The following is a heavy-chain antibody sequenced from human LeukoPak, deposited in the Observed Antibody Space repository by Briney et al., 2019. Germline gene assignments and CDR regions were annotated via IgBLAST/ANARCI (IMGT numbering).Heavy chain of an antibody. CDR3: AREGTTGKFDWFDP. V-gene: IGHV1-2*02. CDR1: GYTFTGYY. Sequence: ASVKVSCKASGYTFTGYYMHWVRQAPGQGLEWMGWINPNSGGTNYAQKFQGRVTMTRDTSISTAYMELIRLRSDDTAMYYCAREGTTGKFDWFDPWGQGTLVTVSS. CDR2: INPNSGGT. J-gene: IGHJ5*02. D-gene: IGHD1-1*01.